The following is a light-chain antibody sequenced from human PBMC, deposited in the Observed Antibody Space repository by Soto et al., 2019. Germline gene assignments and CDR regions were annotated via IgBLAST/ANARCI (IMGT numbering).Light chain of an antibody. J-gene: IGKJ3*01. CDR1: ENVRTF. CDR2: GIS. CDR3: QQYHKWPGT. Sequence: EVVLTQSPATLSLSPGERATLSCRTSENVRTFVDWYQQKPGQAPRLLMYGISTRATGIPARFSGSGSGTEFTLSISSLQSEDFAVYYCQQYHKWPGTFGPGTKVDF. V-gene: IGKV3-15*01.